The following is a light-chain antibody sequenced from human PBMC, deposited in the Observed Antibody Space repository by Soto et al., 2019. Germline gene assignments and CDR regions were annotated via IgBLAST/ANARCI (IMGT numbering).Light chain of an antibody. J-gene: IGKJ4*01. V-gene: IGKV1-33*01. CDR1: QGVKKY. Sequence: DIQMTQSPSSLSASVGDRVTITCQASQGVKKYLSWYQQKPGKAPKLLVYDASTLEVGVPSRFIGSGSGTHFTFTISSLEPEDFATSFCHQFDSLPLTFGGGTKVDIK. CDR3: HQFDSLPLT. CDR2: DAS.